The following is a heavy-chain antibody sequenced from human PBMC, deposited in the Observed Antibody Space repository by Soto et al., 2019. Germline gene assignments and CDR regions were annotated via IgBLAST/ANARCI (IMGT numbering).Heavy chain of an antibody. CDR3: ARGSCGSTNGVCKGYYYYMDV. V-gene: IGHV4-34*01. CDR2: INHSGST. D-gene: IGHD2-8*01. CDR1: GGSFSGYY. Sequence: QVQLQQWGAGLLKPSETLSLTCAVYGGSFSGYYWSWIRQPPGKGLEWIGEINHSGSTNYNPSLKRRVTISVDTSKNQFSLKLSSVTAADTAVYYCARGSCGSTNGVCKGYYYYMDVWGKGTTVTVSS. J-gene: IGHJ6*03.